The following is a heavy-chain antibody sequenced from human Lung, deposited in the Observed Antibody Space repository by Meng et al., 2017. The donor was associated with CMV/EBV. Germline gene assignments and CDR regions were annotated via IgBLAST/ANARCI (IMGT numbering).Heavy chain of an antibody. J-gene: IGHJ4*02. CDR2: IDDSGST. CDR3: ARGKQDAWELLAY. V-gene: IGHV4-4*02. Sequence: QVRVQESGPGVVKPSGTLSLTCGVSGVSISSNIRWTWVRQPPGKGLEWIGDIDDSGSTNYNPSLNSRISISLDKSKNHFSLKVNSVTAADTAVYYCARGKQDAWELLAYWGQGALVTVSS. CDR1: GVSISSNIR. D-gene: IGHD1-26*01.